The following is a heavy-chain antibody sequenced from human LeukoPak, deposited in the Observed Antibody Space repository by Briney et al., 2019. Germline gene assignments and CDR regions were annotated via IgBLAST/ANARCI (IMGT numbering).Heavy chain of an antibody. CDR1: GDSISSYY. CDR3: ARGYHDFSGYWLSYFDY. V-gene: IGHV4-59*01. D-gene: IGHD3-22*01. Sequence: SETLSLTCTVSGDSISSYYWTWLRQPPGKGLEWIGYIYYSGSTNYNPSLKSRVTISIDTSKNQFSLKLSSVTAADTAVYYCARGYHDFSGYWLSYFDYWGQGTLVTVSS. CDR2: IYYSGST. J-gene: IGHJ4*02.